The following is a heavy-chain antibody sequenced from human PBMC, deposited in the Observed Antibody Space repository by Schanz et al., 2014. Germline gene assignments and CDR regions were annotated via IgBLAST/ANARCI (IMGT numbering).Heavy chain of an antibody. CDR1: GYTFTVYY. V-gene: IGHV1-69*09. D-gene: IGHD3-10*01. J-gene: IGHJ4*02. CDR2: ITPTLGKV. CDR3: ARDPQYYYGSGRGY. Sequence: QVQLVQSGAEVKKPGASVKVSCKASGYTFTVYYMHWVRQAPGQGLEWMGRITPTLGKVDYAQKFQGRVTMTADRSTSTAYMELISLTSEDTAVYYCARDPQYYYGSGRGYWGQGTLVTVAT.